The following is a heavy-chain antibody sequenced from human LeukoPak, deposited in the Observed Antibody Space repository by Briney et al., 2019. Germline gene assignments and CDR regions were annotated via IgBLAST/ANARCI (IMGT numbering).Heavy chain of an antibody. V-gene: IGHV4-4*02. CDR1: GGSISSSNW. D-gene: IGHD3-22*01. J-gene: IGHJ4*02. CDR3: ARGYYYDSSGYYYFDY. Sequence: SGTLSLTCAVSGGSISSSNWWSWVCQPPGKGLEWIGEIYHSGSTNYNPSLKSRVTISVDTSKNQFSLKLSSVTAADTAVYYCARGYYYDSSGYYYFDYWGQGTLVTVSS. CDR2: IYHSGST.